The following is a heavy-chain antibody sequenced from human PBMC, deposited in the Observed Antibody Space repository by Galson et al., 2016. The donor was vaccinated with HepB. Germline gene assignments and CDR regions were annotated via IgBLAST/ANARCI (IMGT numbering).Heavy chain of an antibody. V-gene: IGHV4-4*02. D-gene: IGHD1-26*01. CDR3: ARHIAWPTTRDFDY. CDR2: VYHDGRT. CDR1: GGSISDNW. J-gene: IGHJ4*02. Sequence: SETLSPTCVVLGGSISDNWWSWVRQPPGKGLEWIGEVYHDGRTKLNVSPQSRVTISIDKPKNEVTLNLNSVTAADTAVYYCARHIAWPTTRDFDYWGQGTLVTVSS.